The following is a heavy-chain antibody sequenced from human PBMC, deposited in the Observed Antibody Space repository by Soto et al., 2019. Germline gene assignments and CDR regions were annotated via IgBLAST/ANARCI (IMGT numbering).Heavy chain of an antibody. V-gene: IGHV1-46*01. CDR3: ARGHDLRRLYHDWMGV. CDR2: INPSSGGT. D-gene: IGHD1-1*01. CDR1: GYSFTSYY. J-gene: IGHJ6*04. Sequence: ASVKVSCKASGYSFTSYYMHWLRQAPGQGLEWMGIINPSSGGTAYAQRFQGRLTMTRNTSISTAYMELSSLRSEDTAVYYCARGHDLRRLYHDWMGVWGKRTTVTVSS.